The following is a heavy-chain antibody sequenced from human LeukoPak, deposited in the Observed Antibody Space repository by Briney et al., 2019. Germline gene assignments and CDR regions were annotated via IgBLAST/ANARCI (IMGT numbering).Heavy chain of an antibody. CDR2: INHSGST. Sequence: SETLSLTCAVYGGPFSGYYWSWIRQPPGKGLEWIGEINHSGSTNYNPSLKSRVAISVDTSKNQFSLKLSSVTAADTAVYYCASKTYYYDSSGYYYDKDYWGQGTLVTVSS. V-gene: IGHV4-34*01. CDR3: ASKTYYYDSSGYYYDKDY. J-gene: IGHJ4*02. D-gene: IGHD3-22*01. CDR1: GGPFSGYY.